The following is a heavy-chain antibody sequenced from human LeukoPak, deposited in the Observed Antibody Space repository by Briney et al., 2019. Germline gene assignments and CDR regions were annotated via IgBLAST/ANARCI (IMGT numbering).Heavy chain of an antibody. J-gene: IGHJ4*02. CDR3: ARVGYYDILTGYSRRYYFDY. Sequence: PSETLSLTCTVSGGSISSYYWSWIRQPPGKGLEWIGYIYYSGSTNYNPSLKSRVTISVDTSKNQFSLKLSSVTAADTAVYYCARVGYYDILTGYSRRYYFDYWGQGTLVTVSS. CDR2: IYYSGST. CDR1: GGSISSYY. V-gene: IGHV4-59*01. D-gene: IGHD3-9*01.